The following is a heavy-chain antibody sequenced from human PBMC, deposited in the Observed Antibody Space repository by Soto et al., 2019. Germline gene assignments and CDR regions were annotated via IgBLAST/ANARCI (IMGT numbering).Heavy chain of an antibody. CDR3: AKGYGSYAGSIYPFDY. V-gene: IGHV3-23*01. J-gene: IGHJ4*02. CDR1: GFTFSSYA. D-gene: IGHD1-26*01. Sequence: GGSLRLSCAASGFTFSSYAMSWVRQAPGKGLEWVSAISGSGGSTYYADSVKGRFTISRDNSKNTLYLQMNSLRAEDTAVYYCAKGYGSYAGSIYPFDYWGQGTLVTVSS. CDR2: ISGSGGST.